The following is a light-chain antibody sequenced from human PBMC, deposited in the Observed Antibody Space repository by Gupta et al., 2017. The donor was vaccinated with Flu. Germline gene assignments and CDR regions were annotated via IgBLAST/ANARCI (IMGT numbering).Light chain of an antibody. J-gene: IGKJ4*01. CDR3: QQYCRSPPT. CDR2: GAS. Sequence: LGERATINCRSSKRVIADEKNKRMEARSEQKRGKTAKVLNGGASSRETGVPDRFSGSGSGTDFTLTISRLEAEDFAVYYCQQYCRSPPTFGGGTKVEIK. V-gene: IGKV4-1*01. CDR1: KRVIADEKNKRM.